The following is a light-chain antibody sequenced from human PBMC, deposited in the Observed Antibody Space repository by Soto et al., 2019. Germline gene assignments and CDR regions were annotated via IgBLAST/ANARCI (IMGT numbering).Light chain of an antibody. CDR3: QQYGSSPT. Sequence: EILCTNSPVTLSLSPGERATLSCRASQSVSSSYLAWYQQKPGQAPRLLIYGASSRATGIPDRFSGSGSGTDFTLTSSRLEPEDFAVYYCQQYGSSPTFGQGTKV. J-gene: IGKJ1*01. V-gene: IGKV3-20*01. CDR1: QSVSSSY. CDR2: GAS.